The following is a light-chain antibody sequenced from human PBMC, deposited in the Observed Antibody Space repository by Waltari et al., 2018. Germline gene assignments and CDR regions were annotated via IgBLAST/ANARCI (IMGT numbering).Light chain of an antibody. CDR3: LQDHHYPRT. Sequence: IQMTQPPSSVSASVGDGVTITCRASQVIEHDLAWYQQKAGKAPNLLIYAVSILQSGVPSRFSGSGSGTDFTLNISSLQPEDSATYYCLQDHHYPRTFGQGTKVSIK. J-gene: IGKJ1*01. V-gene: IGKV1-6*01. CDR1: QVIEHD. CDR2: AVS.